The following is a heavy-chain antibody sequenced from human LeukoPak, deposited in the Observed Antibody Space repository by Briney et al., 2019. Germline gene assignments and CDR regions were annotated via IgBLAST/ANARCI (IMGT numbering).Heavy chain of an antibody. V-gene: IGHV3-74*01. CDR2: INTDESST. J-gene: IGHJ4*02. D-gene: IGHD6-19*01. Sequence: GGSLRLSCAASGFTFSNYWMHWVRQAPGKGLVWVSRINTDESSTSYADSVKGRFTISRDNAKNTLYLQMNSLRAEDTAVYYCARESIAVAGAPFDYWGQGTLVTVSS. CDR1: GFTFSNYW. CDR3: ARESIAVAGAPFDY.